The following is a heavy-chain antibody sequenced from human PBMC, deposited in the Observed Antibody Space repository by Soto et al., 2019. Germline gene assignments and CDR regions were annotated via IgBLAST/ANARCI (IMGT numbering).Heavy chain of an antibody. D-gene: IGHD3-3*01. CDR1: GDSVSSNSVA. J-gene: IGHJ3*02. CDR3: SRGRFNAFGI. Sequence: QVPLQQSGPGLVKPSQTLSLTCAISGDSVSSNSVAWNWIRQSPSRGLEWLGRTYYRSKWYNDYGLPVKGRITINPHTSKNQFSLQLNSVTPEDTAVYYCSRGRFNAFGIWGQGTMVTVSS. CDR2: TYYRSKWYN. V-gene: IGHV6-1*01.